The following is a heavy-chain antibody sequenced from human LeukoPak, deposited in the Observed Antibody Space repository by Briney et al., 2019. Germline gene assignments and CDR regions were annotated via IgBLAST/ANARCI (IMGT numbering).Heavy chain of an antibody. J-gene: IGHJ4*02. CDR2: INPNNGDT. CDR3: ARGRSEGDTGTYLEDY. CDR1: GYTFTGYY. Sequence: ASVKVSCKASGYTFTGYYMHWVRQPSRQGLEWMGWINPNNGDTAYAQKFQGRVTMTRVTSISTAYMELSRLTSDDTAVFYCARGRSEGDTGTYLEDYWGQGTLVTVSS. D-gene: IGHD1-26*01. V-gene: IGHV1-2*02.